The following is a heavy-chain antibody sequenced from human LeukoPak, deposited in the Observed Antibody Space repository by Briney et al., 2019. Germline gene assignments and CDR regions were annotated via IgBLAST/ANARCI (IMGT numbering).Heavy chain of an antibody. J-gene: IGHJ6*02. CDR1: GFTFSSYA. CDR3: ARDRNPIRSVGMDV. Sequence: GGSLRLSCAASGFTFSSYAMHWVRQAPGKGLEWVAVISYDGSNKYYADSVKGRFTISRDNSKNTLYLQMNSLRAEDTAVCYCARDRNPIRSVGMDVWGQGTTVTVSS. CDR2: ISYDGSNK. V-gene: IGHV3-30-3*01.